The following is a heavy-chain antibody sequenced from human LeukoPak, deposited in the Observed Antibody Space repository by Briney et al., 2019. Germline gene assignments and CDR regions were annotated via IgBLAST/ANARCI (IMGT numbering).Heavy chain of an antibody. CDR1: GFTFRNAW. Sequence: GSLSLSCAAAGFTFRNAWMSWVRQRPGKRKEWVGRIKSKTDGGTTDYAAPVKGRFTISRDDSKNTLYLQMNSLKTEDTAVYYCTTSSIFLIAVAVWGEGTRVTVSS. CDR3: TTSSIFLIAVAV. V-gene: IGHV3-15*01. D-gene: IGHD6-19*01. J-gene: IGHJ4*02. CDR2: IKSKTDGGTT.